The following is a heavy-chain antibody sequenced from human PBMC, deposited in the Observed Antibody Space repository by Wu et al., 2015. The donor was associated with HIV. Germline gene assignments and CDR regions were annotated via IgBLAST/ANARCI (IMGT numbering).Heavy chain of an antibody. D-gene: IGHD6-19*01. CDR1: GGTFSSYA. CDR2: IIPIFGTA. CDR3: ARVATVSSWLVRGNFYYYSMDV. J-gene: IGHJ6*03. V-gene: IGHV1-69*05. Sequence: QVQLVQSGAEVKKPGSSVKVSCKASGGTFSSYAISWVRQAPGQGLEWMGRIIPIFGTANYAQKFQGRVTITRDTSIDTTYMEVTSLTSVDTAVYYCARVATVSSWLVRGNFYYYSMDVWGKGTTVTVSS.